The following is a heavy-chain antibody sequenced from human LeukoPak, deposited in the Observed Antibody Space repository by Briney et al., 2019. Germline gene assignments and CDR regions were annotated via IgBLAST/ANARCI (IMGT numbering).Heavy chain of an antibody. D-gene: IGHD6-13*01. CDR3: ARVPYNNRWYGPIDY. J-gene: IGHJ4*02. CDR1: GFTFSSYW. Sequence: GGSLRLSCAASGFTFSSYWMTWVRQGPGKGLEWVANIKQDGSEKYYVDSVKGRFTISRDNAKNSLYLQMNSLRAEDTAVYYCARVPYNNRWYGPIDYWGQGTLVTVSS. CDR2: IKQDGSEK. V-gene: IGHV3-7*01.